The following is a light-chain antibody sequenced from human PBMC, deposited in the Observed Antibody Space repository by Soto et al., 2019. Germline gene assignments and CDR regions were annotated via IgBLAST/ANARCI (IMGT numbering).Light chain of an antibody. V-gene: IGLV1-44*01. CDR1: NSNIGSDS. CDR3: AAWDVSLNGPA. J-gene: IGLJ2*01. Sequence: QSVLTQPPSASGTPGQSVTISCSGSNSNIGSDSVSWYQHLPGSVLKVVIYRNNLRPSGVPDRFSGSKSGTSGSLAISGLQSEDEALYYCAAWDVSLNGPAFGGGTKLTVL. CDR2: RNN.